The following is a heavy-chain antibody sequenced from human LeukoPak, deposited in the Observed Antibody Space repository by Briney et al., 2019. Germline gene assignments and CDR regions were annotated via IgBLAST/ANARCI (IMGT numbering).Heavy chain of an antibody. CDR1: GFAFSSYS. J-gene: IGHJ4*02. CDR3: AREGVGATNGY. V-gene: IGHV3-21*01. D-gene: IGHD1-26*01. Sequence: GGSLRLSCAASGFAFSSYSMNWVRQAPGKGLEWVSSISTSSTYIYYADSVKGRFTITRDNAKNSLYLQMNSLRAEDTAVYYCAREGVGATNGYWGQGTLVTVSS. CDR2: ISTSSTYI.